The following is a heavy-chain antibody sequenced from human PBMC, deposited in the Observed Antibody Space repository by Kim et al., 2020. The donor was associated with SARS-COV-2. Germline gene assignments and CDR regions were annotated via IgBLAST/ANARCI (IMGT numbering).Heavy chain of an antibody. J-gene: IGHJ4*02. V-gene: IGHV3-33*01. CDR2: IWYDGSNK. CDR1: GFTFSSYG. D-gene: IGHD3-10*01. Sequence: GGSLRLSCAASGFTFSSYGMHWVRQAPGKGLEWVAVIWYDGSNKYYADSVKGRFTISRDNSKNTLYLQMNSLRAEDTAVYYCARSGGYYGSGSYYFDYWGQGTLVTVSS. CDR3: ARSGGYYGSGSYYFDY.